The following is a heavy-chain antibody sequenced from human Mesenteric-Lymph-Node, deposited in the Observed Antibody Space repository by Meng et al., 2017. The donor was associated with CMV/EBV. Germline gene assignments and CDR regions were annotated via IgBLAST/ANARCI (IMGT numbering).Heavy chain of an antibody. CDR2: ISSSGNNT. D-gene: IGHD6-13*01. J-gene: IGHJ4*02. CDR1: GFTFSNYA. CDR3: ATPPRNYNSSWYTYSFAY. V-gene: IGHV3-23*01. Sequence: GESLKISCAASGFTFSNYAMNWVRQPPGKGLEWVAGISSSGNNTSYADSVKGRFTISRDNSQNTLDLQMNSLRAEDTAVYYCATPPRNYNSSWYTYSFAYWGQGTLVTVSS.